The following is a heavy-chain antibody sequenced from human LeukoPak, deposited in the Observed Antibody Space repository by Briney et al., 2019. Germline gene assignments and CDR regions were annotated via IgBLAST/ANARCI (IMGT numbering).Heavy chain of an antibody. CDR1: GFTFSTYA. Sequence: GGTLRLSCAASGFTFSTYAMSWVRQAPGKGLEWVSGISGSGGSTFYADSVKGRFTIARDNSKNTLYLQMNSLRAEDTAVYYCAKDRAYYSDSSGYYLVRAYDYWGQGTLVTVSS. CDR3: AKDRAYYSDSSGYYLVRAYDY. D-gene: IGHD3-22*01. V-gene: IGHV3-23*01. J-gene: IGHJ4*02. CDR2: ISGSGGST.